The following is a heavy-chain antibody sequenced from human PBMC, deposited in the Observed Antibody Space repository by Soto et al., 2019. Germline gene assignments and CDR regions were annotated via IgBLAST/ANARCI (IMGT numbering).Heavy chain of an antibody. V-gene: IGHV4-31*03. CDR2: IYYSGST. D-gene: IGHD5-12*01. Sequence: SETLSLTCTVSGGSISSGGYYWSWIRQHPGKGLEWIGYIYYSGSTYYNPSLKSRVTISVDTSKNQFSLKLSSVTAADTAVYYCARAFGYSGYDYGNNWFDPWGQGTLVTVS. J-gene: IGHJ5*02. CDR1: GGSISSGGYY. CDR3: ARAFGYSGYDYGNNWFDP.